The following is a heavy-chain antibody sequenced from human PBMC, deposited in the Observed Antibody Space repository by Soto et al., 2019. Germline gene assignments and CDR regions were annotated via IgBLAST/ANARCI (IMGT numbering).Heavy chain of an antibody. Sequence: SVKVSCKASGGTFSSYAISWVRQAPGQGLEWMGGIIPIFGTANYAQKFQGRVTITADESTSTAYMELSSLRSEDTAVYYCARESRYDSSGYGDAFDIWGQGTMVTVSS. CDR2: IIPIFGTA. CDR1: GGTFSSYA. CDR3: ARESRYDSSGYGDAFDI. V-gene: IGHV1-69*13. D-gene: IGHD3-22*01. J-gene: IGHJ3*02.